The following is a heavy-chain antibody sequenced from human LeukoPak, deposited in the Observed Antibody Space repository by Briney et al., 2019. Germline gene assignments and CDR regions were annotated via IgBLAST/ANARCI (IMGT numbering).Heavy chain of an antibody. CDR1: GFTFHDYW. J-gene: IGHJ4*02. CDR2: IKQDGSDN. V-gene: IGHV3-7*01. CDR3: ARDLSGYYDSSGYYYPFDY. Sequence: GGSLRLSCAASGFTFHDYWMTWVRQAPGNGLEWVADIKQDGSDNHYVDSVKGRFTISRDNAKNSLYLQMDSLRAEDTAVYYCARDLSGYYDSSGYYYPFDYWGQGTLVTVSS. D-gene: IGHD3-22*01.